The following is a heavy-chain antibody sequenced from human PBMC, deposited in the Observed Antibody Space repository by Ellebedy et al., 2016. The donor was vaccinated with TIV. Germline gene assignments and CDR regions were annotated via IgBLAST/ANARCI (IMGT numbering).Heavy chain of an antibody. CDR2: IYYSGST. J-gene: IGHJ6*03. Sequence: SETLSLXCTVSGGSISSGDYYWSWIRQPPGKGLEWIGYIYYSGSTYYNPSLKSRVTISVDTSKNQFSLKLSSVTAADTAVYYCARGYGESYYYYYYMDVWGKGTTVTVSS. D-gene: IGHD4-17*01. CDR1: GGSISSGDYY. V-gene: IGHV4-30-4*01. CDR3: ARGYGESYYYYYYMDV.